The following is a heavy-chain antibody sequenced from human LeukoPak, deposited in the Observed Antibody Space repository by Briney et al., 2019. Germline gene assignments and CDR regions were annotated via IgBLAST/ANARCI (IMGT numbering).Heavy chain of an antibody. CDR1: GFTFRDSY. V-gene: IGHV3-11*05. Sequence: PGGSLRLSCAVSGFTFRDSYMTWIRQGPGNRLEWLSYISLTGSDTEYADSVRGRFTISRDNAKNSLYLQMNSLRAEDTALYYCARDSEGGGLDYWGQGTLVTVSS. D-gene: IGHD1-26*01. J-gene: IGHJ4*02. CDR3: ARDSEGGGLDY. CDR2: ISLTGSDT.